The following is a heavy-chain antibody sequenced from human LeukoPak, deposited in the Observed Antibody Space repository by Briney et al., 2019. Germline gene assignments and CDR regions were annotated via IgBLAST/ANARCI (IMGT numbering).Heavy chain of an antibody. V-gene: IGHV3-7*01. D-gene: IGHD1-14*01. CDR3: ARDRYFPY. J-gene: IGHJ1*01. Sequence: EGSLRLSCVGSGFSFSSSWMSWVRQAPGKGLEWVANMKEDGSEEHYLDSVKGRFTISRDNAQNSLYLQMNSLRDDDTAIYYCARDRYFPYWGQGTLVSVSS. CDR1: GFSFSSSW. CDR2: MKEDGSEE.